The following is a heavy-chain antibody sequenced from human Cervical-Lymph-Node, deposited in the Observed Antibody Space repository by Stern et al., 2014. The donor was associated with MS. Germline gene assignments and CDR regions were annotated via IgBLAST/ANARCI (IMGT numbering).Heavy chain of an antibody. CDR2: IYNSGGT. J-gene: IGHJ5*02. CDR3: ARHYDSTGYGRENWFDP. V-gene: IGHV4-59*01. D-gene: IGHD3-22*01. Sequence: QMQLVQSGPGLVKPSETLSLTCTVSGVSIRDYYWSWIRQPPGKGLQWIGYIYNSGGTKYNPSLKSRVTISIDTSTKEFSLKLRSVTAADTAVYYCARHYDSTGYGRENWFDPWGQGTLVTVSS. CDR1: GVSIRDYY.